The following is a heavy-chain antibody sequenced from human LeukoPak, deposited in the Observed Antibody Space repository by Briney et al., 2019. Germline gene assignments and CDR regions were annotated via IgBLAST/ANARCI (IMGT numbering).Heavy chain of an antibody. CDR2: INPNSGGT. V-gene: IGHV1-2*02. Sequence: GASVKVSCKASGYTFTSYDINWVRQATGQGLEWMGWINPNSGGTNYAQKFQGRVTMTRDTSISTASMELSSLTSDDTAVYYCARSSSLDSWGQGTLVTVSS. D-gene: IGHD6-6*01. CDR3: ARSSSLDS. CDR1: GYTFTSYD. J-gene: IGHJ5*01.